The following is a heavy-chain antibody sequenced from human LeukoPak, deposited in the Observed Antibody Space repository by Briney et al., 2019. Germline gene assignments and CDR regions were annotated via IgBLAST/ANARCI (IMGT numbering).Heavy chain of an antibody. Sequence: KASETLSLTCTVSGGSISSGGYYWSWIRQHPGKGLEWIGYIYYSGSTYYNPSLKSRVTISVDTSKNQFSLKLSSVTAADTAVYYCAGTNSSNWAEFDYWGQGTLVTVSS. CDR2: IYYSGST. J-gene: IGHJ4*02. V-gene: IGHV4-31*03. CDR3: AGTNSSNWAEFDY. D-gene: IGHD6-13*01. CDR1: GGSISSGGYY.